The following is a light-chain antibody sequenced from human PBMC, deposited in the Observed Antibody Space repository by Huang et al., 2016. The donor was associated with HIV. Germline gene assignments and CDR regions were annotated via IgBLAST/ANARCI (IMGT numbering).Light chain of an antibody. CDR2: GAS. Sequence: EIVLTQSPGTRTLSPGERATLSCRANQTVTRRSLAWYQQRPGQSPRLLIHGASSRSTGIPDRFSGSGSGTDFALTISGLEPEDFVIYYCHQCGRSPPTFGRGTKLEIK. CDR1: QTVTRRS. V-gene: IGKV3-20*01. J-gene: IGKJ2*01. CDR3: HQCGRSPPT.